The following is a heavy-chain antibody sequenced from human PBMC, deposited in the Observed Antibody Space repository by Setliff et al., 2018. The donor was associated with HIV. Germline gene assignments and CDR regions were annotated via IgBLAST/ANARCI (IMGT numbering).Heavy chain of an antibody. Sequence: GGSLRLSCAASGFTFSSYWMSWVRQAPGKGLEWVGFIRSIAYGGTTEYAASVKGRFTISRNDSKSIAYLQINSVKIEDTAVYYCTRDNSNWFDPWGQGTLVTVSS. V-gene: IGHV3-49*04. CDR2: IRSIAYGGTT. CDR3: TRDNSNWFDP. CDR1: GFTFSSYW. J-gene: IGHJ5*02.